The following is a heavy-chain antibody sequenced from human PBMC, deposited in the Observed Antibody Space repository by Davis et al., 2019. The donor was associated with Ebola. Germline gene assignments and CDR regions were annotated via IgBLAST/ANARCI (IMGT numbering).Heavy chain of an antibody. CDR3: AKRGLTFGTDDAFDI. D-gene: IGHD4/OR15-4a*01. CDR1: GFTFSSYA. Sequence: GESLKISCAASGFTFSSYAMSWVRQAPGKGLEWVSSISGSGGSTYYADSVKGRFTISRDNSKNTLYLQMNSLRAEDTAVYYCAKRGLTFGTDDAFDIWGQGTMVTVSS. J-gene: IGHJ3*02. V-gene: IGHV3-23*01. CDR2: ISGSGGST.